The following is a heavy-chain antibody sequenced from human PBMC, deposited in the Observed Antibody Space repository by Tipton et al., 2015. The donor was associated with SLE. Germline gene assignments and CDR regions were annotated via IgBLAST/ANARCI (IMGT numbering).Heavy chain of an antibody. CDR1: YDSISSGDYY. V-gene: IGHV4-30-4*01. Sequence: TLSLTCTVSYDSISSGDYYWSWIRQPPGKGLEWIGYIYTSGSTNYNPSLKSRVTISIDTSKNQFSLKLSSVTAADTAVYYCARENSSGYHGAFDIWGQGTMVTVSS. CDR2: IYTSGST. D-gene: IGHD3-22*01. J-gene: IGHJ3*02. CDR3: ARENSSGYHGAFDI.